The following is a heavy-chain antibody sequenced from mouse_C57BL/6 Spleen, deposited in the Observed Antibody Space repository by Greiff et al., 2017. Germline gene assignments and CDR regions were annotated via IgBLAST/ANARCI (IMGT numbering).Heavy chain of an antibody. CDR2: IDPSDSYT. J-gene: IGHJ2*01. CDR3: ARLGYYGNLRYYFDY. V-gene: IGHV1-50*01. D-gene: IGHD2-1*01. Sequence: QVQLQQPGAELVKPGASVKLSCKASGYTFTSYWMQWVKQRPGQGLEWIGEIDPSDSYTNYNQKFKGKATLTVDTSSSTAYMQLSSLTSEDSAVYYGARLGYYGNLRYYFDYWGQGTTLTVSS. CDR1: GYTFTSYW.